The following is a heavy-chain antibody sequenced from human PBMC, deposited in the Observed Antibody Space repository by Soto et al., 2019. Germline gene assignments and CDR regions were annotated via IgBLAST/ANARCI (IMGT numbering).Heavy chain of an antibody. V-gene: IGHV1-69*02. Sequence: APVKVSCKASGGTFSSYTISWGRQAPGQGLEWMGRIIPILGIANYAQKFQGRVTITADKSTSTAYMELSSLRSEDTAVYYCARWPQKVYYYGSDTPRGWGQGTLVTVSS. CDR2: IIPILGIA. J-gene: IGHJ4*02. CDR1: GGTFSSYT. D-gene: IGHD3-10*01. CDR3: ARWPQKVYYYGSDTPRG.